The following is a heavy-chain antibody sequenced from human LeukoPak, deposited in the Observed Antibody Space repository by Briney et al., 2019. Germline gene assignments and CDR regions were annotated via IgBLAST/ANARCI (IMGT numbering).Heavy chain of an antibody. CDR1: GFTFSSYS. CDR2: ISGSSSYI. CDR3: ASSWGSSWYLDY. Sequence: GGSLRLSXAASGFTFSSYSMNWVRQAPGKGLGWVSSISGSSSYIYYADSVKGRFTISRDNAKNSLYLQMNSLRAEDTALYYCASSWGSSWYLDYWGQGTLVTVSS. D-gene: IGHD6-13*01. V-gene: IGHV3-21*01. J-gene: IGHJ4*02.